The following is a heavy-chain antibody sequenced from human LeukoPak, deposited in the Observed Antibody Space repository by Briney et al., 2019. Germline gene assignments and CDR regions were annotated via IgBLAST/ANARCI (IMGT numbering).Heavy chain of an antibody. CDR1: GFTFDDYG. V-gene: IGHV3-20*01. D-gene: IGHD6-19*01. CDR2: INWNGGST. CDR3: ARTKVAGVSGANDY. J-gene: IGHJ4*02. Sequence: HPGGSLRLSCAASGFTFDDYGMSWVRQAPGKGLEWVSGINWNGGSTGYADSVKGRFTISRDNAKNSLYLQMNSLRAEDTALYHCARTKVAGVSGANDYWGQGTLVTVSS.